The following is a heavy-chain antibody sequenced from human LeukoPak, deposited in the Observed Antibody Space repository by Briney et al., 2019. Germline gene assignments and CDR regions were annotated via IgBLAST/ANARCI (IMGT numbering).Heavy chain of an antibody. CDR2: INHSGST. CDR3: ARKFITDGSLDV. D-gene: IGHD1-20*01. CDR1: GGSFSGYY. V-gene: IGHV4-34*01. J-gene: IGHJ6*04. Sequence: SETLSLTCAVYGGSFSGYYWSWIRQPPGKGLEWIGEINHSGSTNYNPSLKSRVTISVDTSKNQFSLKLSSVTAADTAVYYCARKFITDGSLDVWGKGTTVTISS.